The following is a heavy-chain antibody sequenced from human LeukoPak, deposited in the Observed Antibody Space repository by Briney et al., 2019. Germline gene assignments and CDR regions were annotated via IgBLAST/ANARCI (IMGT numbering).Heavy chain of an antibody. Sequence: SETLSLTCTVSGASINSYYWSWIRQPPGKGLEWIGYLYYSGSTNYNPSLKSRVAISVDTSKNQFSLKLSSVTAADMAVYYCARSFDYSSSFRPPGYWGQGTLVTVSS. CDR2: LYYSGST. J-gene: IGHJ4*02. CDR3: ARSFDYSSSFRPPGY. D-gene: IGHD6-6*01. V-gene: IGHV4-59*12. CDR1: GASINSYY.